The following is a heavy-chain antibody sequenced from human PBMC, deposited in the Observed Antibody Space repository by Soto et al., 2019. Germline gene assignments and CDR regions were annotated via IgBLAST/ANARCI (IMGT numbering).Heavy chain of an antibody. D-gene: IGHD3-10*01. Sequence: EVLLLDYGGGLVQPGGSLRLSCAASGFTFSRYAMSWVRQAPGKGLEWVSGIGGSGGGRYYVDSVKGRFTISRDNSKNMLYLQMNSLRAEDTAVYYCARDLEAYYYAAGKWGQGTLVTVSS. CDR1: GFTFSRYA. CDR3: ARDLEAYYYAAGK. J-gene: IGHJ4*02. CDR2: IGGSGGGR. V-gene: IGHV3-23*01.